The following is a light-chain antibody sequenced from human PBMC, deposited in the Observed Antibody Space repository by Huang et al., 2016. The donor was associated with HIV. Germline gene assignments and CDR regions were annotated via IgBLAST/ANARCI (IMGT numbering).Light chain of an antibody. J-gene: IGKJ2*01. CDR2: DAS. Sequence: ERVLTQSPVSLSVSPGERATLSCRASQSVSSNLAWYQQKPGQAPRLLIYDASTRASDIPARFSGSGSEIEFTLTISSLQSEDFVIYYCQQYNNWPRTFGQGTKLEIK. CDR1: QSVSSN. CDR3: QQYNNWPRT. V-gene: IGKV3-15*01.